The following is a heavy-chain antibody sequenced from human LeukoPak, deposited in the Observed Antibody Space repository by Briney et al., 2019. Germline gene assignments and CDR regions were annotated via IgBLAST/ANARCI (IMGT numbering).Heavy chain of an antibody. V-gene: IGHV5-51*01. Sequence: PCDSDTRYSPSFQGQVTISADKSISTAYLQWSSLKASDTAMYYCARRFYDFWSGEGWFDPWGQGTLVTVSS. D-gene: IGHD3-3*01. CDR3: ARRFYDFWSGEGWFDP. J-gene: IGHJ5*02. CDR2: PCDSDT.